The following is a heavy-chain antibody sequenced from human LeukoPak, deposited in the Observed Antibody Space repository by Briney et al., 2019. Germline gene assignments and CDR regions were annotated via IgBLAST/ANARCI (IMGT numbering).Heavy chain of an antibody. CDR3: ARDRSYPEPQYYFDY. V-gene: IGHV4-59*01. J-gene: IGHJ4*02. CDR1: GGSFSGYY. CDR2: IYYSGST. D-gene: IGHD1-26*01. Sequence: SETLSLTCAVYGGSFSGYYWSWIRQPPGKGLEWIGYIYYSGSTNYNPSLKSRVTISVDTSKNQFSLKLSSVTAADTAVYYCARDRSYPEPQYYFDYWGQGTLVTVSS.